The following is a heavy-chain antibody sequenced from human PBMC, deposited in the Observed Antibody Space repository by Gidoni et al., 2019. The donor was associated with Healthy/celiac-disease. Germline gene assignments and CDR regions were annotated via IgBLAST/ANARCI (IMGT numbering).Heavy chain of an antibody. V-gene: IGHV2-26*01. J-gene: IGHJ4*02. D-gene: IGHD6-25*01. CDR3: ARILSSGRYYFDY. CDR2: IFSNDEK. Sequence: QVTLKESGPVLVKPTETLTLTCPVSGFSLSNARMGVSWIRQPPGKALEWLAHIFSNDEKSYSTSLKSRLTISKDTSKSQVVLTMTNMDPVDTATYYCARILSSGRYYFDYWGQGTLVTVSS. CDR1: GFSLSNARMG.